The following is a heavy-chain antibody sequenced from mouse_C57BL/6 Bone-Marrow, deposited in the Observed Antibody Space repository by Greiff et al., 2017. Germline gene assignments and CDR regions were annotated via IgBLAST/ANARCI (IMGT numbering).Heavy chain of an antibody. J-gene: IGHJ4*01. CDR2: INPNYGTT. CDR3: ARGTFTTVVATYYYAMDY. Sequence: VQLQQSGPELVKPGASVKISCKASGYSFTDYNMNWVKQSNGKSLEWIGVINPNYGTTSYNQKFKGKATLPVDQSSSTAYMQLNSLTSEDSAVYYCARGTFTTVVATYYYAMDYWGQGTSVPVSS. CDR1: GYSFTDYN. V-gene: IGHV1-39*01. D-gene: IGHD1-1*01.